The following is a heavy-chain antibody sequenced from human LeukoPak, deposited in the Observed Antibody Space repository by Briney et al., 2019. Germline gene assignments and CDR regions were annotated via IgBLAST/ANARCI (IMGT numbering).Heavy chain of an antibody. CDR2: IKSDGST. Sequence: GGSLRLSCAASGFTFSTYWMHWVRQAPGKGLVWVSRIKSDGSTNYADSVKGRFTISRDNAKNALSLQMNSLRPEDTGVYYCARAPSEIGGYYPEYFRHWGQGTLVTVSS. CDR3: ARAPSEIGGYYPEYFRH. CDR1: GFTFSTYW. D-gene: IGHD3-3*01. J-gene: IGHJ1*01. V-gene: IGHV3-74*01.